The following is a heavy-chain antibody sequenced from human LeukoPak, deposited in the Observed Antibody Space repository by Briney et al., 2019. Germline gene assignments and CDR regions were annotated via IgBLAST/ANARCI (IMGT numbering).Heavy chain of an antibody. D-gene: IGHD5/OR15-5a*01. CDR1: GYSFTTYW. V-gene: IGHV5-51*01. Sequence: GEPLKISCKGSGYSFTTYWIGWVRQMPGKGLEWMGIIYPDDSDTRYSPSFQGQVTISADKSISTAYLHWSSLKASDTAMYYCARHKGSTQNGEFDYWGQGTLVTVSS. J-gene: IGHJ4*02. CDR3: ARHKGSTQNGEFDY. CDR2: IYPDDSDT.